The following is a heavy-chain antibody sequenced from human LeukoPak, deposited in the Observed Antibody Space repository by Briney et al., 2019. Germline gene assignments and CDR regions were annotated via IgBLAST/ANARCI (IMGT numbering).Heavy chain of an antibody. CDR1: GFTFSNYW. CDR3: ARDRRNYYGVDY. V-gene: IGHV3-7*04. J-gene: IGHJ4*02. CDR2: IKQDGSEQ. D-gene: IGHD1-7*01. Sequence: GGSLGLSCAASGFTFSNYWMTWVRQAPGKGLEWVATIKQDGSEQYYVDSVKGRLTISRDNSKYSLRLQMNSLRAEDTAVYFCARDRRNYYGVDYWGQGTLVTVSS.